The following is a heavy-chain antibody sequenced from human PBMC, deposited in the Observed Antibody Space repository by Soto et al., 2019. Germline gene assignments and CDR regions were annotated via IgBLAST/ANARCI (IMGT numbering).Heavy chain of an antibody. CDR3: ARDPFDYDSSGYYY. V-gene: IGHV4-59*01. CDR2: IYYSGST. D-gene: IGHD3-22*01. Sequence: SETLSLTCTVSGGSISSYYWSWIRQPPGKGLEWIGYIYYSGSTNYNPSLKSRVTISVDTSKNQFSLKLSSVTAADTAVYYCARDPFDYDSSGYYYWGQGTLVTVSS. CDR1: GGSISSYY. J-gene: IGHJ4*02.